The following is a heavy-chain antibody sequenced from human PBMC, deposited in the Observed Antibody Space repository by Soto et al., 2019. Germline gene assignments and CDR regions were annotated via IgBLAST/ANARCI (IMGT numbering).Heavy chain of an antibody. Sequence: PGESLKISCNGSGYNFAIYWIGWVRQMPGKGLEWMGIIYPGDSDTRYSPSFQGQVTISADKSISTAYLQWSSLKASDTAMYYCARQNVRGVSFLLYWGQGTLVTVSS. CDR1: GYNFAIYW. D-gene: IGHD2-2*01. V-gene: IGHV5-51*01. CDR3: ARQNVRGVSFLLY. J-gene: IGHJ4*02. CDR2: IYPGDSDT.